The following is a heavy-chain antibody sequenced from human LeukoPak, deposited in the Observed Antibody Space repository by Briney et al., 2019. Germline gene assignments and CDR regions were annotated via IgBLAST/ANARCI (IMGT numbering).Heavy chain of an antibody. CDR3: ARDSGRGGNSDY. V-gene: IGHV3-74*01. J-gene: IGHJ4*02. CDR1: GFTFSYYW. D-gene: IGHD4-23*01. Sequence: GGSLRLSCAASGFTFSYYWMHWVRQAPGKGLVWVSRIKSDGSSTSYADSVKGRSTISRDNSKNTLYLQMNSLRAEDTAVYYCARDSGRGGNSDYWGQGTLATASS. CDR2: IKSDGSST.